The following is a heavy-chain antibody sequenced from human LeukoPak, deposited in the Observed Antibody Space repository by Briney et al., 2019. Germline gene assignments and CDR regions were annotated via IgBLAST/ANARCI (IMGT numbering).Heavy chain of an antibody. Sequence: ETLSLTCTVSGGSISSYYWSWIRQPPGKGLEWIGYIYYSGSTNYNPSLKSRVTISVDTSKNQFSLKLSSVTAADTAVYYCARDMGDGCSGGSCYGAFGIWGQGTMVTVSS. V-gene: IGHV4-59*01. CDR1: GGSISSYY. CDR3: ARDMGDGCSGGSCYGAFGI. J-gene: IGHJ3*02. D-gene: IGHD2-15*01. CDR2: IYYSGST.